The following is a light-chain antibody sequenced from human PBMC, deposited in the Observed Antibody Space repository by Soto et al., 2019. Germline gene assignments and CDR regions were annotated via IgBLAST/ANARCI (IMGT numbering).Light chain of an antibody. J-gene: IGKJ4*01. V-gene: IGKV3-20*01. Sequence: EILLTQSPGALSLSPGDRATLSCRASQSVSSSYLAWYQQKPGQAPRLLIYDASSRATGIPDRFSGSGSGTDFSLIISRLEPEDFAVYYCQQYGSSPLTFGGGTKVDIK. CDR2: DAS. CDR1: QSVSSSY. CDR3: QQYGSSPLT.